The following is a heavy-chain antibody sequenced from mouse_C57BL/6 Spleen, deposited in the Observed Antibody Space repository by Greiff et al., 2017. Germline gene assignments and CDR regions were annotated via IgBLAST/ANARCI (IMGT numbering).Heavy chain of an antibody. V-gene: IGHV1-80*01. CDR2: IYPGDGDT. Sequence: QVQLQQSGAELVKPGASVKISCKASGYAFSSYWMNWVKQRPGKGLEWIGQIYPGDGDTNYTGKFKGKATLTADKSSSTAYMQLSSLTSEDSAVYFCARPITTVVAPYAMDYWGQGTSVTVSS. J-gene: IGHJ4*01. CDR1: GYAFSSYW. D-gene: IGHD1-1*01. CDR3: ARPITTVVAPYAMDY.